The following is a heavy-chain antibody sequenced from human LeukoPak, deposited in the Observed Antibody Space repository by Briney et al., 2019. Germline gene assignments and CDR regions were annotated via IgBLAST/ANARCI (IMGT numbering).Heavy chain of an antibody. J-gene: IGHJ5*02. Sequence: SETLSLTCAVYGGSLSGYYWSWIRQPPGKGLEWIGEINHSGSTNYNPSLKSRVTISVDTSKNQFSLKLSSVTAADTAVYYCARDGNYYGSGSYGWFDPWGQGTLVTVSS. V-gene: IGHV4-34*01. D-gene: IGHD3-10*01. CDR3: ARDGNYYGSGSYGWFDP. CDR1: GGSLSGYY. CDR2: INHSGST.